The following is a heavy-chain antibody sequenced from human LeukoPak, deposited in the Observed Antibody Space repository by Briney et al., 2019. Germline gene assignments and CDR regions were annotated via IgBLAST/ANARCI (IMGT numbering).Heavy chain of an antibody. CDR3: ARKSGSYYFPLDY. CDR2: ISSSSSTI. CDR1: GFTFSSYS. D-gene: IGHD1-26*01. V-gene: IGHV3-48*01. Sequence: GSLRLSCAASGFTFSSYSMNWVRQAPGKGLEWVSYISSSSSTIYYADSVKGRFTISRDNAKNTLYLQMNSLRAEDTAVYYCARKSGSYYFPLDYWGQGTLLTVSS. J-gene: IGHJ4*02.